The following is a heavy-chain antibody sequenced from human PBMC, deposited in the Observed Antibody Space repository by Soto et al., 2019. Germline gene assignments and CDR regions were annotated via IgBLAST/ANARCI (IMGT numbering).Heavy chain of an antibody. CDR1: GGSFSGYY. Sequence: SETLSLTCAVYGGSFSGYYWSWIRQPPGKGLEWIGEINHSGSTNYNPSLKSRVTISVDTSKNQFSLKLSSVTAADTAVYYCARGDREDIAVVIGVRPGEYGVDVWGQGTTVTVSS. CDR3: ARGDREDIAVVIGVRPGEYGVDV. V-gene: IGHV4-34*01. D-gene: IGHD2-15*01. J-gene: IGHJ6*02. CDR2: INHSGST.